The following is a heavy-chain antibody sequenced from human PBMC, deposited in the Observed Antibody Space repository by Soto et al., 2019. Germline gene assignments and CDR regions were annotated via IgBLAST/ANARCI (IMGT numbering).Heavy chain of an antibody. J-gene: IGHJ5*02. Sequence: SVKVSCKASGGTFSSYAISWVRQAPGQGLEWMGGIIPIFGTANYAQKFQGRVTITADESTSTAYMELSSLRSEDTAVYYCARVQGGDYYDSSGYLPRYNWFDPWGQGTLVTVSS. D-gene: IGHD3-22*01. CDR1: GGTFSSYA. CDR2: IIPIFGTA. CDR3: ARVQGGDYYDSSGYLPRYNWFDP. V-gene: IGHV1-69*13.